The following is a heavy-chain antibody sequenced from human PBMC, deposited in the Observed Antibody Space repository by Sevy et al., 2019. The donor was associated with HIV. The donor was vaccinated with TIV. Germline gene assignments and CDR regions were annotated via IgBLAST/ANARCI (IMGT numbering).Heavy chain of an antibody. Sequence: GGSLRLSCAASGFSFSNYWMSWVRQAPGKGLEXVXXXKXXGSEKYYVASVKGRFTISRDNAKPSLFLQMNSLRGEDTAVYYCARDCSSXSXLXGXDXWGQGTTVTVSS. J-gene: IGHJ6*02. V-gene: IGHV3-7*03. CDR1: GFSFSNYW. D-gene: IGHD2-2*01. CDR3: ARDCSSXSXLXGXDX. CDR2: XKXXGSEK.